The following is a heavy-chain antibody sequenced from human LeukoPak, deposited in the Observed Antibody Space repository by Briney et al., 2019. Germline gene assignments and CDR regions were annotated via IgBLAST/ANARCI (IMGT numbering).Heavy chain of an antibody. D-gene: IGHD6-19*01. CDR1: GGSFSGYY. V-gene: IGHV4-34*01. J-gene: IGHJ4*02. CDR2: INHSGST. CDR3: ARYSSDWGHFEY. Sequence: SETLSLTCAVHGGSFSGYYWSWIRQPPGKGLEWIGEINHSGSTNYNPSLKSRVTISVDTSKNQFSLKLSSVTAADTAVYYCARYSSDWGHFEYWGQGTLVTVSS.